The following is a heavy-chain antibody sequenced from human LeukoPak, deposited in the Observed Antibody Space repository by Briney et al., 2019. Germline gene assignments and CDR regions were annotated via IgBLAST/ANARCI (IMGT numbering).Heavy chain of an antibody. V-gene: IGHV1-2*02. CDR1: GYTFTGYY. Sequence: ASVKVSCKASGYTFTGYYMHWVRQAPGQGLEWMGWINPNSGGTNYAQKFQGRVTMTRDTSISTAYMELSRLRSDDTAVYYCARGEFGYSYGIDYWGQGTLVTVSS. CDR2: INPNSGGT. D-gene: IGHD5-18*01. J-gene: IGHJ4*02. CDR3: ARGEFGYSYGIDY.